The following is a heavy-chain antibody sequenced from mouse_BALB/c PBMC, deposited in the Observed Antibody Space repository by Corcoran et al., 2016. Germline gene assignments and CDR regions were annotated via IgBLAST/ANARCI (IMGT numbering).Heavy chain of an antibody. CDR3: ARRDYDFPYFDY. Sequence: LVKTVASLKISCKASGYSFTGYYMHWVKQSHGKSLEWIGYISCYNGATSYNQKFKGKATFTVDTSSSTAYMQFNSLTSEDSAVYYCARRDYDFPYFDYWGQGPTLTVYS. CDR1: GYSFTGYY. J-gene: IGHJ2*01. CDR2: ISCYNGAT. V-gene: IGHV1S34*01. D-gene: IGHD2-4*01.